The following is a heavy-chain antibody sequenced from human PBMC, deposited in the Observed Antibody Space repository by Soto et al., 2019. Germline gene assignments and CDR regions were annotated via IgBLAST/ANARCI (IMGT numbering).Heavy chain of an antibody. Sequence: QVQLQESGPGLMKPSGTLSLTCAVSGGSISTNWWSWVRQPPGKGLEWIGEIYHSGRTNYNPSIETRVTMSVDKSQNPLSLSLTAVTAADTAVYYCARHIAVSGTRGFEFWGQGTLVTVSS. CDR3: ARHIAVSGTRGFEF. V-gene: IGHV4-4*02. J-gene: IGHJ4*02. CDR2: IYHSGRT. CDR1: GGSISTNW. D-gene: IGHD6-19*01.